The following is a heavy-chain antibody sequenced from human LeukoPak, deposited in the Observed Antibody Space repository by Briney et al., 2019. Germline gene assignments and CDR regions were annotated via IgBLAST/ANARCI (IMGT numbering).Heavy chain of an antibody. CDR2: INYSGIT. Sequence: PSETLSLTCTVSGGSISSTNYFWGWIRQPPGKGLEWIGSINYSGITYYTPSLKSRVTISVDTSKNQFSLRLSSVIAADTAVYYCARHRGYFDLWGRGTLVTVSS. CDR1: GGSISSTNYF. J-gene: IGHJ2*01. CDR3: ARHRGYFDL. V-gene: IGHV4-39*01.